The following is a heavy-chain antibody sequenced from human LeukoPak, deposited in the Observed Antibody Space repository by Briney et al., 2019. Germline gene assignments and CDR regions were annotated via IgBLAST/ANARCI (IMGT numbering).Heavy chain of an antibody. D-gene: IGHD3-10*01. CDR1: GDSVSRNSAA. V-gene: IGHV4-61*02. CDR2: TYTSGSI. J-gene: IGHJ4*02. CDR3: ARHSGGLWDPFDY. Sequence: PSQTLSLTCAISGDSVSRNSAAWSWIRQPAGKGLEWIGRTYTSGSINYNPSLKSRVTISVDTSKNQFSLKLSSVTAADTAVYYCARHSGGLWDPFDYWGQGTLVTVSS.